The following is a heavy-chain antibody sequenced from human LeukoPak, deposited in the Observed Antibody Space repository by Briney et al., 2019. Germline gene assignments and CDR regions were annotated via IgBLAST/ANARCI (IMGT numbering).Heavy chain of an antibody. D-gene: IGHD3-10*01. CDR2: INHSGST. Sequence: SETLSLTCAVYGGAFSGYYWSWIRQPPGKGGEGMGEINHSGSTTYNPSLKSRVTISVATSKNQFSLKLRSVTAADTAVYYCARAILRGALYRPYYFDYWGQGTLVTVSS. J-gene: IGHJ4*02. V-gene: IGHV4-34*01. CDR3: ARAILRGALYRPYYFDY. CDR1: GGAFSGYY.